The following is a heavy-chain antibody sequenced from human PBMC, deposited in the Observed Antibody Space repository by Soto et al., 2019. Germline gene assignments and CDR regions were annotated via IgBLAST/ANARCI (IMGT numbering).Heavy chain of an antibody. Sequence: EVQLLESGGGLVQPGGSLRLSCAASGFTFSSYAMSWVRQAPGTGLEWVSAISGSGGSTYYADSVKGRFTISRDNSKNTLYLQMHSLRAEDTAVYYCAKDASSGYDWGSFDYWGQGTLVTVSS. CDR2: ISGSGGST. CDR3: AKDASSGYDWGSFDY. D-gene: IGHD5-12*01. V-gene: IGHV3-23*01. CDR1: GFTFSSYA. J-gene: IGHJ4*02.